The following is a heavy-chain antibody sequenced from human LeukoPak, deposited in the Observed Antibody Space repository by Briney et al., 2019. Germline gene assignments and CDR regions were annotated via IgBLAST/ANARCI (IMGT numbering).Heavy chain of an antibody. CDR1: GFTFSGSA. V-gene: IGHV3-73*01. CDR3: TRRLMTTVNDY. J-gene: IGHJ4*02. CDR2: IRSKANDHAT. Sequence: PGRSLKLSCAASGFTFSGSAMHWVRQSPGKGLEWVGRIRSKANDHATAYAASVRGRFTISRDDSKNTAYLQMNSLKTEDTAVYYCTRRLMTTVNDYWGQGTLVTVSS. D-gene: IGHD4-17*01.